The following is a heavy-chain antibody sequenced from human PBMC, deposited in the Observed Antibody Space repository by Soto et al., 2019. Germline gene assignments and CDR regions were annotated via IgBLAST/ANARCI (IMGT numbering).Heavy chain of an antibody. CDR2: ISASNGNR. J-gene: IGHJ4*02. V-gene: IGHV1-18*04. Sequence: QGQLVQSGAEVKWPGASVKVSCKASGYPFNKYSLSWVRQAPGQGLEWMGWISASNGNRNYAQKFQGRVTLGTDTCTSTAYMELRNLRSDVTAVYYCTRGHGDFAGDFDYWGQGTLVTVSS. CDR1: GYPFNKYS. CDR3: TRGHGDFAGDFDY. D-gene: IGHD4-17*01.